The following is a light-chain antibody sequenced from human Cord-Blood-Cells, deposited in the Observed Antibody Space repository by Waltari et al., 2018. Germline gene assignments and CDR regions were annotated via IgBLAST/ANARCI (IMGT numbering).Light chain of an antibody. CDR2: EVS. V-gene: IGLV2-23*02. J-gene: IGLJ2*01. CDR3: CSYAGSSSVV. CDR1: SRDVGSYNL. Sequence: QSALTQPASVSGSPGQSITISCTGTSRDVGSYNLVSWYPQHPGKAPKLMIYEVSKRPSGVSNRFSGSKSGNTASLTISGLQAEDEADYYCCSYAGSSSVVFGGGTKLTVL.